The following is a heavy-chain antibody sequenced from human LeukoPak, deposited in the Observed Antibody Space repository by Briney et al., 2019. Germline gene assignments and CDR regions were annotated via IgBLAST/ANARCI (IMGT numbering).Heavy chain of an antibody. V-gene: IGHV3-7*05. CDR3: ARPYRRNYEC. J-gene: IGHJ4*02. CDR2: IKQDGSAK. Sequence: PGGSLRLSCAASGFTFNNYWMRWVRQAPGKGLEWVANIKQDGSAKNYVDSVKGRFTISRDNTQNSLYLQMNSLTAEDTAVYYCARPYRRNYECWGQGTLVTVSS. D-gene: IGHD3-16*01. CDR1: GFTFNNYW.